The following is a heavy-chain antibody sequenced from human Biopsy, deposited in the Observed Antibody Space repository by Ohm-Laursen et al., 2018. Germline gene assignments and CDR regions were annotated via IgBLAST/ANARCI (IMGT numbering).Heavy chain of an antibody. CDR3: ARDLPSSYYYAMDV. V-gene: IGHV4-4*07. CDR1: GASITSYY. J-gene: IGHJ6*02. CDR2: TYKGGNT. Sequence: GTLSLTCAVSGASITSYYWGWIRQPAGQGLEWIGHTYKGGNTNHNPSLKSRVSMSVDTSKNQLSLTLRSVTAADTAVYYCARDLPSSYYYAMDVWGQGTKVTVSS.